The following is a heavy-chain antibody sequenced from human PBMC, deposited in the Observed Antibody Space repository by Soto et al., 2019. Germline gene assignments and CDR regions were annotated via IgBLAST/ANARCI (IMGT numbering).Heavy chain of an antibody. CDR1: GYTFTSYG. J-gene: IGHJ4*02. CDR2: ISAYNGNT. CDR3: ARQNYDFWSRYSYYFDY. V-gene: IGHV1-18*01. D-gene: IGHD3-3*01. Sequence: ASVKVSCKASGYTFTSYGISWVRQAPGQGLEWMGWISAYNGNTNYAQKLQGRVTMTTDTSTSTAYMELRSLRSDDTAVYYCARQNYDFWSRYSYYFDYWGQGTLVTVAS.